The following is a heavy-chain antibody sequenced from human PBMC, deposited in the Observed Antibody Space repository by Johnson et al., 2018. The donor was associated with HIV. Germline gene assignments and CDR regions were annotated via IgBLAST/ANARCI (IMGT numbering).Heavy chain of an antibody. CDR3: AKPPSMGADAFDI. CDR2: ISYDGSNQ. J-gene: IGHJ3*02. D-gene: IGHD3-16*01. CDR1: GFTFSASA. Sequence: QVQLVESGGGVVQPGRSLRLSCAASGFTFSASAMHWVRQAPGKGLDWVTVISYDGSNQYYADSVKGRFTLSRHNSKNTLYLQMNTLRADGTAVYYCAKPPSMGADAFDIWGQGAMVTVSS. V-gene: IGHV3-30-3*02.